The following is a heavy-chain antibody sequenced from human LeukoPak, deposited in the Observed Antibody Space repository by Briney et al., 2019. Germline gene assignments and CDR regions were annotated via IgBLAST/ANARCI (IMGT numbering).Heavy chain of an antibody. Sequence: PGRSPRLSCAASGFTFSSYAMSWVRQAPGKGLEWVSTINDSGGSTYYADSVKGRFTISRDNSKNTLYLQMSSLRADDTAVYYCAKSTSYYFGSGSYSYGFDYWGQGTLVTVSS. D-gene: IGHD3-10*01. CDR3: AKSTSYYFGSGSYSYGFDY. CDR1: GFTFSSYA. V-gene: IGHV3-23*01. CDR2: INDSGGST. J-gene: IGHJ4*02.